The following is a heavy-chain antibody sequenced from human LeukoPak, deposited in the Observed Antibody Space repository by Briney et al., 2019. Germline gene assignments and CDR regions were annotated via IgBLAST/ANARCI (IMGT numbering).Heavy chain of an antibody. CDR2: IIPIFGPA. CDR1: GYTFTTYG. D-gene: IGHD6-19*01. J-gene: IGHJ3*02. CDR3: ARGSSGWYGPRAFDI. Sequence: SVKVSCKASGYTFTTYGITWVRQAPGQGLEWMGGIIPIFGPANYAQKFQGRVTITTDESTSTVYMELSSLRSEDTAVYYCARGSSGWYGPRAFDIWGQGTMVTVSP. V-gene: IGHV1-69*05.